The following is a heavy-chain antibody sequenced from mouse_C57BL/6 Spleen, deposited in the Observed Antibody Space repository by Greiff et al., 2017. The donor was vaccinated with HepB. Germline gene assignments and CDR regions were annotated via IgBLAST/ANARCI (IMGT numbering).Heavy chain of an antibody. V-gene: IGHV6-3*01. D-gene: IGHD2-2*01. CDR1: GFTFSNYW. Sequence: EVKLMEPGGGLVQPGGSMKLSCVASGFTFSNYWMNWVRQSPEQGLEWVAQIRLKSDNYATHYAESVKGRFTISRDDAKSSVYLQMNNLRAVDTGIYYCTGFWFSDYWGQGTTLTVSS. CDR2: IRLKSDNYAT. CDR3: TGFWFSDY. J-gene: IGHJ2*01.